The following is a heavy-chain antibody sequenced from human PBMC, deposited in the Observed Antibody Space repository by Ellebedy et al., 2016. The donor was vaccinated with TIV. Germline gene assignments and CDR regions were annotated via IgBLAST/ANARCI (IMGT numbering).Heavy chain of an antibody. D-gene: IGHD3-22*01. CDR1: GFTFSNYV. CDR2: ISAGGGAT. CDR3: AKVGRRYYESSGDP. V-gene: IGHV3-23*01. Sequence: GESLKISCAASGFTFSNYVMSWVRQAPGKGLEWVSTISAGGGATYYADSEKGRFNISRDNSENTLYLQMNSLRAEDTAVYYCAKVGRRYYESSGDPWGQGSLVTVSS. J-gene: IGHJ5*02.